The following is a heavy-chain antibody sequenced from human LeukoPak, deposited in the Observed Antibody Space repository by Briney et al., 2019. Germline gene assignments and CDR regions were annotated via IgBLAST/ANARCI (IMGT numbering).Heavy chain of an antibody. CDR1: GFTFSSYA. J-gene: IGHJ4*02. V-gene: IGHV3-30*04. CDR2: ISYDGSNK. CDR3: ARGDALAGTFDY. Sequence: GGSLRLSCAASGFTFSSYAMHWVRQAPGKGLEWVAVISYDGSNKYYADSVKGRFTISRDNSKNTLYLQMNSPRAEDTAVYYCARGDALAGTFDYWGQGTLVTVSS. D-gene: IGHD6-19*01.